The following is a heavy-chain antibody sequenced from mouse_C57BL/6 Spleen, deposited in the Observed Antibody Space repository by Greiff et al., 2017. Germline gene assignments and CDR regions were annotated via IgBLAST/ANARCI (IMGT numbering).Heavy chain of an antibody. D-gene: IGHD2-3*01. Sequence: QVQLQQPGAELVRPGTSVKLSCKASGYTFNSYWMHWVKQRPGQGLEWIGVIDPSDSYTNYNQKFKGKATLTVDTASSTAYMQLSSLTSADSAVYYCARMGLEGFAYWGQGTLVTVSA. J-gene: IGHJ3*01. CDR2: IDPSDSYT. V-gene: IGHV1-59*01. CDR3: ARMGLEGFAY. CDR1: GYTFNSYW.